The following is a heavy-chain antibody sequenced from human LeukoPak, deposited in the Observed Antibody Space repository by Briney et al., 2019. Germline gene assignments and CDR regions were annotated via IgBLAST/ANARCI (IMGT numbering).Heavy chain of an antibody. J-gene: IGHJ4*02. V-gene: IGHV4-39*01. Sequence: SETLSLTCTVSGGSISSSTYYWGWIRQPPGKGLEWIGNIYYSGSTYYNPSLKSRVTISVDTSKNQFSLKLSSVTAADTAVYYCARAVALHLFDYWGQGTLVTVSS. D-gene: IGHD6-19*01. CDR2: IYYSGST. CDR1: GGSISSSTYY. CDR3: ARAVALHLFDY.